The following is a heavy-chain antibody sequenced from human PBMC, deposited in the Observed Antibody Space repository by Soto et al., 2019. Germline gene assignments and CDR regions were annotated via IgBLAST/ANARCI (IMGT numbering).Heavy chain of an antibody. CDR1: GGSISGYY. CDR3: ARRGSFASAHYFDY. CDR2: ISSSGNT. J-gene: IGHJ4*02. D-gene: IGHD3-16*01. V-gene: IGHV4-59*08. Sequence: QVQLQESGPGLVKPSETLSLTCTVSGGSISGYYWSWIRQPPGKGLEWIAYISSSGNTNYNPSLKSRVTISLDTSKNQFSLELSSVTAADTAVYHCARRGSFASAHYFDYWGQGIPVTVSS.